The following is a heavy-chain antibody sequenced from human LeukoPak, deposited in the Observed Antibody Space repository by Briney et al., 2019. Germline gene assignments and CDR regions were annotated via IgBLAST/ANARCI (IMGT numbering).Heavy chain of an antibody. J-gene: IGHJ5*02. D-gene: IGHD2-15*01. V-gene: IGHV4-34*01. CDR2: INHSGST. Sequence: PSETLSLACAVYGGSFSGYYWSWIRQPPGKGLEWIGEINHSGSTNYNPSLKSRVTISVDTSKNQFSLKLSSVTAADTAVYYCASLYCSGGSCYWFDPWGQGTLVTVSS. CDR3: ASLYCSGGSCYWFDP. CDR1: GGSFSGYY.